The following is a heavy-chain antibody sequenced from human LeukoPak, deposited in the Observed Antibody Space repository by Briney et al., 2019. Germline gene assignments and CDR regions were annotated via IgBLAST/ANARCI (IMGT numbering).Heavy chain of an antibody. J-gene: IGHJ4*02. Sequence: PGGSLRLSCVASGITFSSYSMNWVRQAPGKGLEWVSYISSFSGTINYADSVKGRFTISRDTSKNMVFLQMNSLRVEDTAVYYCARGIDYWGRGTLVTVSS. CDR1: GITFSSYS. CDR2: ISSFSGTI. CDR3: ARGIDY. V-gene: IGHV3-48*01.